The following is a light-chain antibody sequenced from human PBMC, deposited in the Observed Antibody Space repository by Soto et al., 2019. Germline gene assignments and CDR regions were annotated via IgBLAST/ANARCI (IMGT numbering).Light chain of an antibody. J-gene: IGLJ1*01. CDR3: SSYTSSSTTYV. Sequence: QSALTQPASVSGSPGQSITISCTGTSSDVGGYNYVSWYQQHPGKAPQLMIYDVSNRPSVVSNRFSGSKSGNTASLTISGLQAEDEADYYCSSYTSSSTTYVFGTGTKLTVL. V-gene: IGLV2-14*01. CDR1: SSDVGGYNY. CDR2: DVS.